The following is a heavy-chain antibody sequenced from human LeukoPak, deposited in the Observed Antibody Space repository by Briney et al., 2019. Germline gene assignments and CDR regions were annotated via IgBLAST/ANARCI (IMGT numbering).Heavy chain of an antibody. CDR3: ARSELLWFGGVNSGFDY. V-gene: IGHV4-59*01. CDR2: IYYSGST. CDR1: GGSISSYY. D-gene: IGHD3-10*01. J-gene: IGHJ4*02. Sequence: SETLSLTCTVSGGSISSYYWSWIRQPPGKGLEWIGYIYYSGSTNYNPSLKSRVTISVDTSENQFSLKLSSVTAADTAVYYCARSELLWFGGVNSGFDYWGQGTLVTVSS.